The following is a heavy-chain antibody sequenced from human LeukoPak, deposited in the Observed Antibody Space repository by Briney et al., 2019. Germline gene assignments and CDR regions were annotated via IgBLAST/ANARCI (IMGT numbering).Heavy chain of an antibody. CDR2: ISSSGSTI. CDR3: ARVVPAATGGYFDY. CDR1: GFTFSSYE. Sequence: PGGSLRLSCAASGFTFSSYEMNWVRQAPGKGLEWVSYISSSGSTIYYADSVKGQFTISRDNAKNSLYLQMNSLRAEDTAVYYCARVVPAATGGYFDYWGQGTLVTVSS. J-gene: IGHJ4*02. D-gene: IGHD2-2*01. V-gene: IGHV3-48*03.